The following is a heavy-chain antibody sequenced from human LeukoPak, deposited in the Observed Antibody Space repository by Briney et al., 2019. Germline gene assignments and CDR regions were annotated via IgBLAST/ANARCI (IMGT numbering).Heavy chain of an antibody. J-gene: IGHJ3*02. CDR3: ARGNRLYSSSRSSLPFDI. Sequence: ASVKVSCEXSGYIFTDYDINWVRQATGQGLEWMGWTNPISGYTGSAQKFQGRVTMTRDTSISTAYLELSSLRSDDTAVYYCARGNRLYSSSRSSLPFDIWGQGTMVTVSS. V-gene: IGHV1-8*01. CDR1: GYIFTDYD. CDR2: TNPISGYT. D-gene: IGHD6-13*01.